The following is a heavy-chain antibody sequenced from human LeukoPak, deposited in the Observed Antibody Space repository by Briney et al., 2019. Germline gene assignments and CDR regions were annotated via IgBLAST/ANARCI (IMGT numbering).Heavy chain of an antibody. Sequence: PGGSLRLSCAASGFSFSDYYMTWIRQAPGKGLEWVSYIIPSTIHTPYAASVKGRFTISRDNSKNTLYLQMNSLRAEDTAVYYCARDQRDSSGLGMDVWGQGTTVTLSS. CDR3: ARDQRDSSGLGMDV. V-gene: IGHV3-11*05. D-gene: IGHD6-19*01. J-gene: IGHJ6*02. CDR1: GFSFSDYY. CDR2: IIPSTIHT.